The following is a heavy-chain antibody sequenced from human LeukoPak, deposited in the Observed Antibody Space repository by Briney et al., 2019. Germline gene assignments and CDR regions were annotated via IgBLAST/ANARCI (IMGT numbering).Heavy chain of an antibody. D-gene: IGHD3/OR15-3a*01. Sequence: PGGSLRLSCVASGFSFSTYWINWVRQAPGKGLEWVASINEAGGERHYVDSVKGRFTISRDDAKNSGYLQMNSLRAEDTAVYYCARHTWTGVAYWGQGTLVTVSS. CDR1: GFSFSTYW. CDR3: ARHTWTGVAY. J-gene: IGHJ4*02. V-gene: IGHV3-7*01. CDR2: INEAGGER.